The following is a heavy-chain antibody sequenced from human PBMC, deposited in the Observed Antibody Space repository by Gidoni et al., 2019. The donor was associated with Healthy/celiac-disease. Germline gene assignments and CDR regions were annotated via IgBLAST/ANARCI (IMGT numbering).Heavy chain of an antibody. D-gene: IGHD3-10*01. CDR2: IKSKTDGGTT. CDR3: TTDQEVPPPVLWFGELSTVFDY. Sequence: EVQLVESGGGLVKPGGSLRLSCSASGFTFSNAWMSWVRQAPGKGLEWVGRIKSKTDGGTTDYAAPVKGRFTISRDDSKNTLYLQMNSLKTEDTAVYYCTTDQEVPPPVLWFGELSTVFDYWGQGTLVTVSS. J-gene: IGHJ4*02. V-gene: IGHV3-15*01. CDR1: GFTFSNAW.